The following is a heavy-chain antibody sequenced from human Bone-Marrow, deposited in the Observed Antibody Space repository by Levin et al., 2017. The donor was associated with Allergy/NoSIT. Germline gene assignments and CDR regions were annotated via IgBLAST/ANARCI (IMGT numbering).Heavy chain of an antibody. J-gene: IGHJ4*02. D-gene: IGHD6-6*01. CDR3: ARVFSSSSGRPIDY. CDR1: GGSISSYY. V-gene: IGHV4-59*01. CDR2: IYNSGST. Sequence: SQTLSLTCTVSGGSISSYYWSWIRQPPGKGLEWIGYIYNSGSTNYNRSLKSRVTISVDTSKNQFSLKLSSVTAADTAVYYCARVFSSSSGRPIDYWGQGTLVTVSS.